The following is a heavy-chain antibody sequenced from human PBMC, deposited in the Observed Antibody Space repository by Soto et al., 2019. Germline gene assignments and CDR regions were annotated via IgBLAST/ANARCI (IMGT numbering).Heavy chain of an antibody. CDR2: IYYSGST. D-gene: IGHD2-2*01. V-gene: IGHV4-59*01. J-gene: IGHJ3*02. Sequence: QVQLQESGPGLVKPSETLSLTCTVSGGSISSYYWSWIRQPPGKGLEWIGYIYYSGSTNYNPSLKCRVTISVDTSKNQCSLKLSSVTAADTAVYYCARGRGGWFINQLLNAFDIWGQGTMVTVSS. CDR3: ARGRGGWFINQLLNAFDI. CDR1: GGSISSYY.